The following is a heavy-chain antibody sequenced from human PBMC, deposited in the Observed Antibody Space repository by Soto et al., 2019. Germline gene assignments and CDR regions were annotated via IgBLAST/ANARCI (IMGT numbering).Heavy chain of an antibody. D-gene: IGHD6-13*01. CDR1: GFSLSTSGVG. CDR2: TYWNDDK. J-gene: IGHJ3*02. Sequence: SGPTLVNPTQTLTLTCTFSGFSLSTSGVGVGWIRQPPGKALEWLALTYWNDDKRYSPSLKSRLTITKDTSKNQVVLTMTNMDPVDTATYFCAHRHSRRPRGAFDIWGQGTMVTVSS. CDR3: AHRHSRRPRGAFDI. V-gene: IGHV2-5*01.